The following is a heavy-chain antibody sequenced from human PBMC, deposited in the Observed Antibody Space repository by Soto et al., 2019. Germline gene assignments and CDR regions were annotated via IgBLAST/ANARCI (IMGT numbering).Heavy chain of an antibody. D-gene: IGHD2-21*01. CDR1: GYKFTGYY. Sequence: ATVKVSCKASGYKFTGYYMHWVLQATGQGLEWMGWINPNSGNTGYAQKFQGRVTMNMNNSISTAYMELSSLRSEDTAVYYCAREGGDDDFDIWGQGTMVTVSS. J-gene: IGHJ3*02. CDR3: AREGGDDDFDI. CDR2: INPNSGNT. V-gene: IGHV1-8*02.